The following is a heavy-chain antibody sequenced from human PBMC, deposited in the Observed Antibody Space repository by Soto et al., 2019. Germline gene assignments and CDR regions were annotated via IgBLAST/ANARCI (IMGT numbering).Heavy chain of an antibody. CDR3: AKEGEHSSGWANFDY. V-gene: IGHV3-23*01. D-gene: IGHD6-19*01. CDR2: ISGSGGST. CDR1: GFTFSSYA. Sequence: EVQLLESGGGLVQPGGSLRLSCAASGFTFSSYAMSWVRQAPGKGLEWVSAISGSGGSTYYADSVKGRFTISRDNSKNTLYLQMHSLRAEDTAVYYCAKEGEHSSGWANFDYWGQGTLVTVPS. J-gene: IGHJ4*02.